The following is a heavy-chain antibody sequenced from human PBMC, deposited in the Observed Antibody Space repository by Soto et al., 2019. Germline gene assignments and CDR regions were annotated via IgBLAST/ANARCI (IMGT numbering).Heavy chain of an antibody. J-gene: IGHJ6*02. D-gene: IGHD2-15*01. CDR2: LGAARDP. Sequence: EVQLVESGGGSVQPGESLRLSCAASGFSFRDYDMHWVRQRKGKGLEWVSALGAARDPYYVGSVKGRFSVSRDNAQNSLFLQMNNLRVDDTAVYFCARADLGRLPRRADYYYAMDVWGRGTTGTVSS. V-gene: IGHV3-13*05. CDR1: GFSFRDYD. CDR3: ARADLGRLPRRADYYYAMDV.